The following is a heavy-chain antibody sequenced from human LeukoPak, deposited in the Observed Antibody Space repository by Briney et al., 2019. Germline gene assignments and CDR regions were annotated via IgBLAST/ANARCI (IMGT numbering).Heavy chain of an antibody. J-gene: IGHJ4*02. CDR2: IYYTGNT. V-gene: IGHV4-39*01. CDR1: GDSISTSKSY. Sequence: SETLSLTCTVSGDSISTSKSYWGWIRQPPLKGLEWIGSIYYTGNTYYNASLKSRVTISVDTSKNQFSLSLTSVTAADTAVYYCRSGFYGSSGYSNGDYWGQGTLVTVSS. CDR3: RSGFYGSSGYSNGDY. D-gene: IGHD3-22*01.